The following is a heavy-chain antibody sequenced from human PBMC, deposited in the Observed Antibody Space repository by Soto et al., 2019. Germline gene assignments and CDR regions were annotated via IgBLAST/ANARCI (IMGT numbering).Heavy chain of an antibody. D-gene: IGHD2-21*01. CDR1: GFICSSYD. CDR2: ISPKSTFR. Sequence: GSLRLSCAASGFICSSYDMSWARQAPGKGLEWLSHISPKSTFRNYADSVKGRFTISRDNTESSLFLQMNSLGVDDTAVYSCVRGGGGGLFEHWGQGVLVTVSS. CDR3: VRGGGGGLFEH. V-gene: IGHV3-48*03. J-gene: IGHJ4*02.